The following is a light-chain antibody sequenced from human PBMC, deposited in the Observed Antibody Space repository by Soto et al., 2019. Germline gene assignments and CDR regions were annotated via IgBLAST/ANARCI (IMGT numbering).Light chain of an antibody. CDR3: QQYGSLPCT. CDR2: NAS. Sequence: ESVLTQSPATLSLSPGERATLSCRASQSFDSYLTWYQQKPGQAPRLLIYNASSRATGIPARFSGSGSGTDFTLTISSLEPEDFAVYYCQQYGSLPCTFGQGTRLEIK. J-gene: IGKJ5*01. CDR1: QSFDSY. V-gene: IGKV3-11*01.